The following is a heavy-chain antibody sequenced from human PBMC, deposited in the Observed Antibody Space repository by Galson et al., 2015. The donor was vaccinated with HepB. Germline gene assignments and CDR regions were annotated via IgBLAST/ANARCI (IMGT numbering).Heavy chain of an antibody. J-gene: IGHJ3*02. Sequence: SVKVSCKASGYTFTSYYMHWVRQAPGQGLEWMGIINPSGGSTSYAQKLQGRVTMTRDTSTSTVYMELSSLRSEDTAVYYCARETVVPAADDAFDIWGQGTMVTVSS. CDR1: GYTFTSYY. CDR2: INPSGGST. V-gene: IGHV1-46*04. D-gene: IGHD2-2*01. CDR3: ARETVVPAADDAFDI.